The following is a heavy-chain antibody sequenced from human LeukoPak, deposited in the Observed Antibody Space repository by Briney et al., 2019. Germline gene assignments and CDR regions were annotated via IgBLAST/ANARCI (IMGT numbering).Heavy chain of an antibody. V-gene: IGHV4-59*08. CDR3: ARNVGWYTHDT. Sequence: PSETLSFTGSGSGDSLSSHYWSWIRQPPGKGLEWIVYIYGSGSTHYDPSLRSRVTISEDTSKNQFSLKLTSVTAADTAVYYCARNVGWYTHDTWGQGTLVTVSS. D-gene: IGHD6-19*01. CDR2: IYGSGST. CDR1: GDSLSSHY. J-gene: IGHJ5*02.